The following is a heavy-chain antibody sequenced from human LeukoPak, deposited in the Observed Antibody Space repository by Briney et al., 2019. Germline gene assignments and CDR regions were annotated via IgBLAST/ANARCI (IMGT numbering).Heavy chain of an antibody. Sequence: GGSLRLSCAASGFTFNTYWMSWVRQTPGKGLEWVANIKEDGSERYYVDSVKGRFTISRDNAKNSLHLQMISLRAEDTAVYYCARDSWYNFDHWGQGTLVTVSS. J-gene: IGHJ4*02. D-gene: IGHD1-14*01. CDR3: ARDSWYNFDH. CDR1: GFTFNTYW. V-gene: IGHV3-7*01. CDR2: IKEDGSER.